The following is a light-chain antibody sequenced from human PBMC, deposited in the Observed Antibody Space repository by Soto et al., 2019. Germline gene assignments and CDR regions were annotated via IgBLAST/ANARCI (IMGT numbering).Light chain of an antibody. J-gene: IGKJ5*01. CDR1: QSVSNNY. CDR3: QQRSSWPIT. Sequence: EIVLTQSPGTLSLSPGERATLSCRTSQSVSNNYLAWYQQKPGQAPRLLIYGASSRATGIPDRFSGGGSGADFTLTISSLEPEDFAVYYCQQRSSWPITFGQGTRLEI. V-gene: IGKV3D-20*02. CDR2: GAS.